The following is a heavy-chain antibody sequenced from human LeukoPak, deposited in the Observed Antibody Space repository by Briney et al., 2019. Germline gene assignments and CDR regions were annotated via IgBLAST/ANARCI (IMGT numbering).Heavy chain of an antibody. J-gene: IGHJ4*02. CDR1: GFTFSSYS. CDR3: ARGDLWFGELLTFDY. D-gene: IGHD3-10*01. Sequence: PGGSLRLSCAASGFTFSSYSMNWVRQAPGKGLEWVSSISSSSSYIYYADSVKGRFTISRDNAKNSLYLQMNSLRAEDTAVYYCARGDLWFGELLTFDYWGQGTLVTVSS. V-gene: IGHV3-21*01. CDR2: ISSSSSYI.